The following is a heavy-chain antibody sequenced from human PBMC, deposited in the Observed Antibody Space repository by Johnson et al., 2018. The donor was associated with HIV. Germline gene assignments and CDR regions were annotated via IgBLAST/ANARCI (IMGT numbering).Heavy chain of an antibody. J-gene: IGHJ3*02. V-gene: IGHV3-43*01. CDR3: ARVVMITFGGVIALDAFDI. Sequence: SWDGGSTYYADSVKGRFTISRDNSKNSLYLQMNSLRAEDTALYYCARVVMITFGGVIALDAFDIWGQGTMVTVSS. CDR2: SWDGGST. D-gene: IGHD3-16*02.